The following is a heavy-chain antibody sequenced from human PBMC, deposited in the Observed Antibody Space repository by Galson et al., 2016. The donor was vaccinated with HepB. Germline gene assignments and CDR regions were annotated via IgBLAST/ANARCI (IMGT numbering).Heavy chain of an antibody. CDR2: IFPRSGAT. Sequence: SVKVSCKASGYGFSGYYMNWVRQAPGQGLEWMGCIFPRSGATNYAQKFQGRVTMTADTSLSTVYMELSSLRSDDTAVYYRAGDGATVGTSPDYWGQGTLVTVSS. J-gene: IGHJ4*02. CDR3: AGDGATVGTSPDY. V-gene: IGHV1-2*02. CDR1: GYGFSGYY. D-gene: IGHD4-23*01.